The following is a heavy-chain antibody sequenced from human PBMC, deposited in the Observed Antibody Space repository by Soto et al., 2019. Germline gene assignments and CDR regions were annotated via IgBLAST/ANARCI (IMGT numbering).Heavy chain of an antibody. J-gene: IGHJ6*02. CDR1: GGTXSSYA. V-gene: IGHV1-69*13. CDR3: ARVENTIFGVANYYYYGMDV. D-gene: IGHD3-3*01. Sequence: SXKVSFKASGGTXSSYAIGLVRQAPGQGLEWMGGIIPIFCTANYAQKFQVIVTIKADESTSTAYMELSSLRSEDTAVYYFARVENTIFGVANYYYYGMDVWGQGTTGTVS. CDR2: IIPIFCTA.